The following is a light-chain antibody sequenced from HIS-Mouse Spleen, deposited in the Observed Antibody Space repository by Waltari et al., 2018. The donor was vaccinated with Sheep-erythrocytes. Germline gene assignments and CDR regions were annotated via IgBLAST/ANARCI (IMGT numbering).Light chain of an antibody. J-gene: IGLJ1*01. V-gene: IGLV2-11*01. CDR3: CSYAGSYNHV. Sequence: QSALTQPRPVSGSPGQSVTISCTGTSSDVGGYNYVPWYQQYPGKAPKLRIYDVSKRPSGVPDRFSGSKSGNTASLTISGLQAEDEADYYCCSYAGSYNHVFATGTKVTVL. CDR1: SSDVGGYNY. CDR2: DVS.